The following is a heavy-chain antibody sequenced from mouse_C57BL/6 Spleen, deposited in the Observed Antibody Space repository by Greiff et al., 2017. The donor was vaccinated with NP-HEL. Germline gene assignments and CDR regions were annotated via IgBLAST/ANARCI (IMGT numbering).Heavy chain of an antibody. Sequence: QVQLQQPGAELVKPGASVKLSCKASGYTFTSYWMHWVKQRPGRGLEWIGRIDPNSGGTKYNEKFKSKATLTVDKPSSTAYMQLSSLTSEYSAVYYCARESTTVVATDYFDYWGQGTTLTVSS. CDR1: GYTFTSYW. D-gene: IGHD1-1*01. CDR2: IDPNSGGT. V-gene: IGHV1-72*01. CDR3: ARESTTVVATDYFDY. J-gene: IGHJ2*01.